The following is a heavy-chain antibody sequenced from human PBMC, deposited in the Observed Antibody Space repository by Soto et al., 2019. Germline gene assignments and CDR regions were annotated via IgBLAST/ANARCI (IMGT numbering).Heavy chain of an antibody. CDR1: EFTFNSYA. V-gene: IGHV3-30*03. CDR3: ARDVGNYVPYYYGMDV. D-gene: IGHD1-7*01. J-gene: IGHJ6*02. Sequence: GGSLRLSCAASEFTFNSYAMQWVRQAPGKGLEWVAVIAYDGNDKYYADSVKGRFTISRDNSKNALYLQMNTLRPEDTAMYYCARDVGNYVPYYYGMDVWGQGTTVTISS. CDR2: IAYDGNDK.